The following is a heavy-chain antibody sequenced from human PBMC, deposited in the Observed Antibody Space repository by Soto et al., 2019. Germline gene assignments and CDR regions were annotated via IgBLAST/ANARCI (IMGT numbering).Heavy chain of an antibody. V-gene: IGHV3-7*05. J-gene: IGHJ3*02. CDR2: INRDGSKT. CDR1: GFTLSAYW. Sequence: EVQLEESGGDLVQPGGSLRLSCAASGFTLSAYWMTWVRQAPGKGLEWVANINRDGSKTSYLDSVRGRFTISRDNVGNSLYLQMDSLRADDTALYDCARDVSPGSSSLYLDAFDIWGQGTMVTVSS. CDR3: ARDVSPGSSSLYLDAFDI. D-gene: IGHD6-13*01.